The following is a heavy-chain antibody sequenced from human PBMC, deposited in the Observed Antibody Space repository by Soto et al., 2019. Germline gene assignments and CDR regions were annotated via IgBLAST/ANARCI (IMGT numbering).Heavy chain of an antibody. V-gene: IGHV4-39*01. D-gene: IGHD5-18*01. CDR1: GGSISSSGYY. Sequence: PSETLSLTCTVSGGSISSSGYYWGWIRQPPGKGLEWIGSIYYSGSTYYNPSLKSRVTISVDTSKNQFSLKLSSVTAADTAVYYCACIFSGGYGYGFYYYGMDVWGQGTTVT. J-gene: IGHJ6*02. CDR2: IYYSGST. CDR3: ACIFSGGYGYGFYYYGMDV.